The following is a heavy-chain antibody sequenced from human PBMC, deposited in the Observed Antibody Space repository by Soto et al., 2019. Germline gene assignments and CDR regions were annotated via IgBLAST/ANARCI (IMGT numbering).Heavy chain of an antibody. J-gene: IGHJ6*02. Sequence: TGGSLRLSCAASGFTFSSYGMHWVRQAPGKGLEWVAVIWYDGSNKYYADSVKGRFTISRDNSKNTLYLQMNSLRAEDTAVYYCARDSGSSGYDGWGMDVWGQGTTVTVSS. D-gene: IGHD3-22*01. CDR2: IWYDGSNK. CDR1: GFTFSSYG. V-gene: IGHV3-33*01. CDR3: ARDSGSSGYDGWGMDV.